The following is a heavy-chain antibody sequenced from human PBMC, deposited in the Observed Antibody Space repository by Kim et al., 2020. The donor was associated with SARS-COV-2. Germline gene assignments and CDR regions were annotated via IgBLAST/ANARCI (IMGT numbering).Heavy chain of an antibody. CDR2: INSDGSST. D-gene: IGHD6-13*01. CDR3: ARGATAADDYYYGMDV. J-gene: IGHJ6*02. Sequence: GGSLRLSCAASGFTFSSYWMHWVRQAPGKGLVWVSRINSDGSSTSYADSVKGRFTISRDNAKNTLYLQMNSLRAEDTAVYYCARGATAADDYYYGMDVWGQGTTVTVSS. CDR1: GFTFSSYW. V-gene: IGHV3-74*01.